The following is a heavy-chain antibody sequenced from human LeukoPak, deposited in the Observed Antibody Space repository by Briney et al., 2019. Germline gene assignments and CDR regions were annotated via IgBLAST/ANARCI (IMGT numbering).Heavy chain of an antibody. J-gene: IGHJ4*02. CDR1: GFTFSGYE. D-gene: IGHD4-17*01. V-gene: IGHV3-48*03. Sequence: GGSLRLSCAASGFTFSGYELNWVRQAPGKGLESVSYISTTGTTVYYADSVKGRFTISRDNVKNSLYLQMNSLRDEDTAVYYCARGGDYGDYVDFAYWGQGTLVTVSS. CDR2: ISTTGTTV. CDR3: ARGGDYGDYVDFAY.